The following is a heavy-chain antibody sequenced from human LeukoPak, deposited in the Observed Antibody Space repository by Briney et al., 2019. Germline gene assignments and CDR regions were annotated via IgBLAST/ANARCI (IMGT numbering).Heavy chain of an antibody. CDR2: INWNGGST. J-gene: IGHJ6*03. Sequence: GGSLRLSCAASGFTFGDYGMSWVRQAPGKGLEWVSGINWNGGSTGYADSVKGRFTISRDNAKNSLYLQMNSLRAEDTALYYCARTSYYYYYMDVWGKGTTVTVSS. CDR3: ARTSYYYYYMDV. V-gene: IGHV3-20*04. CDR1: GFTFGDYG.